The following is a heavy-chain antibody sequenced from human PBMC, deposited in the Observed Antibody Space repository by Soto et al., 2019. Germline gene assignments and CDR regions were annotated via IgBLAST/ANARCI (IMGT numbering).Heavy chain of an antibody. J-gene: IGHJ3*01. V-gene: IGHV3-23*04. Sequence: EEQLVESGGGLVQPGGCLRLSCATSGCTFGDYTISWVRQAPGKGLEWVSGISGSGGTTYYADSVKGHFAISKDHSKTTVYLQMNSLRVEDTAVYYCAGFCRGASCSRLARFDVWGQGTTVTVSS. CDR3: AGFCRGASCSRLARFDV. D-gene: IGHD2-15*01. CDR2: ISGSGGTT. CDR1: GCTFGDYT.